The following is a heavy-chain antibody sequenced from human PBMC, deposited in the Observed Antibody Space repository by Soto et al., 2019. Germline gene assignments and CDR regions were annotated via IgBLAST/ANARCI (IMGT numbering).Heavy chain of an antibody. J-gene: IGHJ4*02. CDR1: GVTLSSYA. D-gene: IGHD3-16*02. CDR2: ISYDGSNK. Sequence: GGSLILSCVASGVTLSSYAMHWVRQAPGKGLEWVAVISYDGSNKYYADSVKSRFTISRDNSKNTLYLQMNSLRAEDTAVYYCARVPGLGELSFYYFDYWGQGTLVTVSS. V-gene: IGHV3-30-3*01. CDR3: ARVPGLGELSFYYFDY.